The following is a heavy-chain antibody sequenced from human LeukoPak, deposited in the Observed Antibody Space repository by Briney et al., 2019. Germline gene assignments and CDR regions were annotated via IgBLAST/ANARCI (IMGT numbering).Heavy chain of an antibody. CDR3: AREETYI. J-gene: IGHJ3*02. V-gene: IGHV4-4*07. CDR1: GGSISSYY. Sequence: PSETLSLTCTVSGGSISSYYWSWIRLPAGKGLEWIGRIATSGSTNYSPSLTCRVTMSIDTSKNKFSLRLSSVTAADTAVYYCAREETYIWGQGAMVTVSS. CDR2: IATSGST.